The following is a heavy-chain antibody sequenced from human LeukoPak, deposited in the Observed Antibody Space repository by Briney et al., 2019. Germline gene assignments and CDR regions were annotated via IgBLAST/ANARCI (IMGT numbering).Heavy chain of an antibody. CDR2: IYHSGST. V-gene: IGHV4-38-2*02. D-gene: IGHD3-3*01. J-gene: IGHJ4*02. CDR3: ASDYDFWSGYFRY. CDR1: GYSISSGYY. Sequence: SETLSPTCTVSGYSISSGYYWGWIRQPPGKGLEWIGSIYHSGSTYYNPSLKSRVTISVDTSKNQFPLKLSSVTAADTAVYYCASDYDFWSGYFRYWGQGTLVTVSS.